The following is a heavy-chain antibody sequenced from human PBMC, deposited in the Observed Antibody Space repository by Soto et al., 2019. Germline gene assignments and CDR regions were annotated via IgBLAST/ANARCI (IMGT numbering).Heavy chain of an antibody. Sequence: EVQLLESGGGLVQPGGSLRLSCAASGFTFSSYAMSWVRQAPGKGLEWVSAISGSGGSTYYADSVKGRFPISRDNSKNTLYRTMTGPSAEDTAAYYCAYSSTPFDYWGQGTLVTVSS. CDR1: GFTFSSYA. V-gene: IGHV3-23*01. D-gene: IGHD6-13*01. J-gene: IGHJ4*02. CDR3: AYSSTPFDY. CDR2: ISGSGGST.